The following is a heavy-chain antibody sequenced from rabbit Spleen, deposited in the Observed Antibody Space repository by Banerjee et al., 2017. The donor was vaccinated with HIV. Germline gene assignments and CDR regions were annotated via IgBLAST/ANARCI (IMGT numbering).Heavy chain of an antibody. V-gene: IGHV1S40*01. D-gene: IGHD8-1*01. J-gene: IGHJ6*01. Sequence: QSLEESGGGLVKPGASLTLTCKASGFSFSSSSYMCWVRQAPGKGLEWIACIDSGSSGSTYYASWAKGRFTISKTSSTTVTLQLTSLTAADTATYFCARDTGSSFSSYGMDLWGQGTLVTV. CDR1: GFSFSSSSY. CDR3: ARDTGSSFSSYGMDL. CDR2: IDSGSSGST.